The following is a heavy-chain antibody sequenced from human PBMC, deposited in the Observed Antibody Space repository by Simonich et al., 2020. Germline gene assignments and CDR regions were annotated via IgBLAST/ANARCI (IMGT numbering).Heavy chain of an antibody. CDR2: IIPCLGIA. Sequence: QVQLVQSGAEVKKPGSSVKVSCKASGGTFSSYAISWVRQAPGQGLEWMEAIIPCLGIANDAQNSQGRVTITADKSTSTAYMELSSLRSEDTAVYYCARTNTMRELDTMVRGVDYFDYWGQGTLVTVSS. CDR1: GGTFSSYA. D-gene: IGHD3-10*01. V-gene: IGHV1-69*09. J-gene: IGHJ4*02. CDR3: ARTNTMRELDTMVRGVDYFDY.